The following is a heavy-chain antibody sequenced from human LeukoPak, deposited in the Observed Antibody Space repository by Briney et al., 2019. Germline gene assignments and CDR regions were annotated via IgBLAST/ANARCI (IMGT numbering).Heavy chain of an antibody. CDR2: ISYDGSNK. Sequence: PGGSLRLSCAASGFTFSSYAMHWVRQAPGKGLEWVAVISYDGSNKYYADSVKGRFTISRDNSKNTLYLQMNSLRAEDTAVYYCARASDILTGYPYDGRYYFDYWGQGTLVTVSS. V-gene: IGHV3-30*04. D-gene: IGHD3-9*01. CDR3: ARASDILTGYPYDGRYYFDY. J-gene: IGHJ4*02. CDR1: GFTFSSYA.